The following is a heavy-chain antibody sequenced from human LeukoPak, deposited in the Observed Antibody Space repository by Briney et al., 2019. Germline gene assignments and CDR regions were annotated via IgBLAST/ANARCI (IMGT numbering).Heavy chain of an antibody. CDR3: ARDLGYYDFWSGYYRGPYYFDY. CDR2: IKQDGSEK. CDR1: GFTFSSYW. J-gene: IGHJ4*02. Sequence: PAGSLRLSCAASGFTFSSYWMSWVRQAPGKGLEWVANIKQDGSEKYYVDSVKGRFTISRDNAKNSLYLQMNSLRAEDTAVYYCARDLGYYDFWSGYYRGPYYFDYWGQGTLVTVSS. D-gene: IGHD3-3*01. V-gene: IGHV3-7*01.